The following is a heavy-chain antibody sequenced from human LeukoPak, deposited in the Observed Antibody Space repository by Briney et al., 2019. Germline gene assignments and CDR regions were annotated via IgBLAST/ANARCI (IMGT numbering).Heavy chain of an antibody. CDR3: ARSPILGYCSGGSCYSRKDAFDI. CDR2: INHSGST. V-gene: IGHV4-34*01. CDR1: GGSFSGYY. J-gene: IGHJ3*02. Sequence: SETLSLTCAVYGGSFSGYYWSWIRQPPGKGLEWIGEINHSGSTNYNPSLKSRVTISVDTSKNQFSLKLSSVTAADTAVYYCARSPILGYCSGGSCYSRKDAFDIWGQGTMVTVSS. D-gene: IGHD2-15*01.